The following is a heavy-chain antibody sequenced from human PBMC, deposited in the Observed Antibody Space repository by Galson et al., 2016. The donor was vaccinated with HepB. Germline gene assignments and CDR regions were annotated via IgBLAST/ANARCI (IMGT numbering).Heavy chain of an antibody. D-gene: IGHD3-16*01. CDR2: IWSDGSNK. CDR1: GFTLRSYG. V-gene: IGHV3-33*01. Sequence: SLRLSCAASGFTLRSYGVHWVRQAPGKGLEWVALIWSDGSNKNYADSVKGRFTISRDNAKNLLYLQMNSLRDEDTAVYYCARDRRHNYAFFDSWGQGTPITVAS. J-gene: IGHJ4*02. CDR3: ARDRRHNYAFFDS.